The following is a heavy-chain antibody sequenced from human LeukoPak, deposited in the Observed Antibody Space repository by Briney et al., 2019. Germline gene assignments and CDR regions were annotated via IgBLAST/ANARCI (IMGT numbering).Heavy chain of an antibody. Sequence: GGSLRLSCAASGFSFSDDWMSWVRQAPGKGLEWVSAISGSGGSTYYADSVKGRFTISRDYAKNSLYLQMDSLRAEDTAVYYCARGWASEAFDYWGQGTLVTISS. CDR3: ARGWASEAFDY. D-gene: IGHD3-16*01. V-gene: IGHV3-11*04. CDR2: ISGSGGST. J-gene: IGHJ4*02. CDR1: GFSFSDDW.